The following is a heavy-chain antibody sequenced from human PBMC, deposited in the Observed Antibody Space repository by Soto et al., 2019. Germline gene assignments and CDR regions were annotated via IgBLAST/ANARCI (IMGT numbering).Heavy chain of an antibody. D-gene: IGHD2-15*01. CDR1: GGSISSYY. V-gene: IGHV4-59*01. Sequence: SETLSLTCTVSGGSISSYYWSWIRQPPGKGLEWIGYIYYSGSTNYNPSLKSRVTISVDTSKNQFSLKLSSVTAADTAVYYCARDCSRYCSGGSCYSGDNWFDPWGQGTLVTVSS. CDR3: ARDCSRYCSGGSCYSGDNWFDP. J-gene: IGHJ5*02. CDR2: IYYSGST.